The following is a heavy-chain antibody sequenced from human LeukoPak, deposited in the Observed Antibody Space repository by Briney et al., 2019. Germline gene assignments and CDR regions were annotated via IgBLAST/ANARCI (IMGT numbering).Heavy chain of an antibody. CDR3: ARDAPPADY. V-gene: IGHV4-30-2*01. Sequence: SETLSLTCTVSGGSISSGDYYWSWIRQPPGKGLEWIGYIYHSGSTYYNPSLKSRVTISVDRSKNQFSLKLSSVTAADTAVYYCARDAPPADYWGQGTLVTVSS. J-gene: IGHJ4*02. CDR2: IYHSGST. CDR1: GGSISSGDYY.